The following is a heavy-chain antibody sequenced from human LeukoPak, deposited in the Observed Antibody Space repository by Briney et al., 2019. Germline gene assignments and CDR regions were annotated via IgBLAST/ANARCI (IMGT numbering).Heavy chain of an antibody. Sequence: GGSLRLSCAASGFTLSNYDMNWVRQAPGKGLEWVSSISTSSRYIYYKDSVRGRFTISRDDAKNSLYLEMNSLRAEDTAVYYCARGGTRWFDPWGQGTLVTVSS. CDR3: ARGGTRWFDP. J-gene: IGHJ5*02. D-gene: IGHD1-1*01. CDR2: ISTSSRYI. V-gene: IGHV3-21*01. CDR1: GFTLSNYD.